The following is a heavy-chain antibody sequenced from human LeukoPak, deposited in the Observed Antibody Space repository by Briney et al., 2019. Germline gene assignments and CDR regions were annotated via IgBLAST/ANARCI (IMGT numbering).Heavy chain of an antibody. Sequence: GESLQISCKGSGYSFTSYWVAWVRQLPGKGLGWMGIIYPGDSDTRYSPSFQGQVTISADKAISTAYLQWSSLKASDTAMYYCARGGLSRTLRSLDYWGQGTLVTVSS. V-gene: IGHV5-51*01. CDR2: IYPGDSDT. J-gene: IGHJ4*02. D-gene: IGHD3/OR15-3a*01. CDR3: ARGGLSRTLRSLDY. CDR1: GYSFTSYW.